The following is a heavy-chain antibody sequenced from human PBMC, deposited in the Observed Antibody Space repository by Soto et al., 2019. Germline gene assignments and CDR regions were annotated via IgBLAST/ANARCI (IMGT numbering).Heavy chain of an antibody. CDR1: GFTFSSYG. V-gene: IGHV3-33*01. J-gene: IGHJ4*02. CDR2: IWYDGSNK. Sequence: GGSLRLSCPASGFTFSSYGMHWVRQAPGKGLEWVAVIWYDGSNKYYADSVKGRFTISRDNSKNTLYLQMNSLRAEDTAVYYCARDLGIAARTLDYWGQGTLVTVSS. CDR3: ARDLGIAARTLDY. D-gene: IGHD6-6*01.